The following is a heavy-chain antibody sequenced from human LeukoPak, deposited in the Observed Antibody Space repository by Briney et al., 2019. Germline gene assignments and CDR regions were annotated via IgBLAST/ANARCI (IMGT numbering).Heavy chain of an antibody. CDR2: ISGRGDST. CDR3: AKAIAAPVWYFDL. D-gene: IGHD6-13*01. CDR1: GFSVSSNY. V-gene: IGHV3-23*01. J-gene: IGHJ2*01. Sequence: GGSLRLSCTASGFSVSSNYMSWVRQAPGKGLEWVSTISGRGDSTYYADSVKGRFTISGDNSRNTLYLQMNTLRAEDTAVYYCAKAIAAPVWYFDLWGRGTLVTVSS.